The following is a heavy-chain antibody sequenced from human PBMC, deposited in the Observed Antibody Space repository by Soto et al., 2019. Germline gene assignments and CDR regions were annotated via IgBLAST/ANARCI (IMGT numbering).Heavy chain of an antibody. CDR2: IIPISGTA. V-gene: IGHV1-69*01. CDR1: GGTFSNYA. CDR3: AGVGFYDSSGYYSPGD. J-gene: IGHJ4*02. Sequence: QVQLVQSGAEVKKPGSSVKVSCKASGGTFSNYAISWVRQAPGQGLEWMGGIIPISGTAKYAQKFQGRVTITADEYTSTAYMGLSSRRSEDTAVYYCAGVGFYDSSGYYSPGDWGQGTLVTVSS. D-gene: IGHD3-22*01.